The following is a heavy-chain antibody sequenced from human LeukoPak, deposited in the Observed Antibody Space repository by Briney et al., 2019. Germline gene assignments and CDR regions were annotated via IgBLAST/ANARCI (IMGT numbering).Heavy chain of an antibody. Sequence: SETLSLTCTVSGGSISSYYWSWIRQPPGKGLEWIGYIYYSGSTNYNPSLKSRVTISVDTSKNQFSLKLSSVTAADTAVYYCARLRFIAAAATFDYWGQGTLVTVSS. CDR3: ARLRFIAAAATFDY. CDR2: IYYSGST. J-gene: IGHJ4*02. CDR1: GGSISSYY. V-gene: IGHV4-59*08. D-gene: IGHD6-13*01.